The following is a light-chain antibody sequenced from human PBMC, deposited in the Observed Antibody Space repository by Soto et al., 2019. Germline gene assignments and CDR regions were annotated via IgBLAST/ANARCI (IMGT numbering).Light chain of an antibody. J-gene: IGLJ1*01. CDR1: SSDVGGYNY. CDR2: DVT. V-gene: IGLV2-14*01. Sequence: QSARNQPASVSRSPGQSITISCTGTSSDVGGYNYVSWYQQHPGKAPRFVIYDVTNRPSGASNRFSGSKSGNTASLTISGLQAEDEADYYCSSYTTSNTRQVVFGTGTKVTVL. CDR3: SSYTTSNTRQVV.